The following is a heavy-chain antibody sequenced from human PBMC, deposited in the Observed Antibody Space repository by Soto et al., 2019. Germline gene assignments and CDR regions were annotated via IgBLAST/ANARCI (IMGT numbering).Heavy chain of an antibody. J-gene: IGHJ6*02. Sequence: GASVKVSCKASGYTFTGYYMHWVRQAPGQGLEWMGWINPNSGGTNYAQKFQGRVTMTRDTSISTAYMELSRLRSDDTAVYYCARRPARWYYYYGMDVWGQGTTVTVSS. D-gene: IGHD2-15*01. CDR1: GYTFTGYY. CDR3: ARRPARWYYYYGMDV. V-gene: IGHV1-2*02. CDR2: INPNSGGT.